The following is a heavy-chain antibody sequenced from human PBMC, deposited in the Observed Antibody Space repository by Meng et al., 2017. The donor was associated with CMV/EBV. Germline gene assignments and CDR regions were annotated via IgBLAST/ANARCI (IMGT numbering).Heavy chain of an antibody. D-gene: IGHD6-6*01. Sequence: KVSCKASGGTFSSYAISWVRQAPGQGLEWMGGIIPIFGTANYAQKFQGRVTITTDESTSTAYMELSSLRSEDTAVYYCARDQYSSLRRTGFDPWGQGTLVTVSS. CDR2: IIPIFGTA. J-gene: IGHJ5*02. CDR1: GGTFSSYA. V-gene: IGHV1-69*05. CDR3: ARDQYSSLRRTGFDP.